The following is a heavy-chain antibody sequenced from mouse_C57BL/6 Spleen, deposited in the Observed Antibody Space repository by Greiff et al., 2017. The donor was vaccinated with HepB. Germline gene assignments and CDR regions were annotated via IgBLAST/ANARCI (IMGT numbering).Heavy chain of an antibody. J-gene: IGHJ4*01. D-gene: IGHD1-1*02. CDR3: ARGGIYGPFYYAMDY. Sequence: QVQLQQPGTELVKPGASVKLSCKASGYTFTSYWMHWVKQRPGQGLEWIGNINPSNGGTNYNEKFKSKATLTVDKSSSTAYMQLSSLTSEDSAVYYCARGGIYGPFYYAMDYWGQGTSVTVSS. CDR1: GYTFTSYW. CDR2: INPSNGGT. V-gene: IGHV1-53*01.